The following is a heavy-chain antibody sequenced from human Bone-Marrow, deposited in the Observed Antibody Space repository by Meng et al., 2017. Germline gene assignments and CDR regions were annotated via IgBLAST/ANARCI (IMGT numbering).Heavy chain of an antibody. CDR3: ARGPTTMAHDFDY. J-gene: IGHJ4*02. D-gene: IGHD4-11*01. Sequence: QVQLQQWGARLLKPSETLSLTCAVYGGSFSGYYWSWIRQPPGKGLEWIGEINHSGSTNYNPSLKSRVTISVDTSQNNLSLKLSSVTAADSAVYYCARGPTTMAHDFDYWGQGTLVTVSS. CDR2: INHSGST. CDR1: GGSFSGYY. V-gene: IGHV4-34*01.